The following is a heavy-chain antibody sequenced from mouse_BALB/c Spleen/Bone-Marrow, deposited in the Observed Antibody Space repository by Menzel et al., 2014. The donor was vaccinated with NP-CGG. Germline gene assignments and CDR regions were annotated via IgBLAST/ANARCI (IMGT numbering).Heavy chain of an antibody. CDR1: GYAFTNYW. CDR3: ARRRSLDY. V-gene: IGHV1-63*01. J-gene: IGHJ2*01. CDR2: IYPGSGNT. Sequence: QVQLQQSGAELVRPGTSVKISCKASGYAFTNYWLGWVKQRPGHGLEWIGDIYPGSGNTYYNEKFKGKFTLTADKSSSTAYMQLSSLTSEDSAVCFCARRRSLDYWGQGTTLTVSS.